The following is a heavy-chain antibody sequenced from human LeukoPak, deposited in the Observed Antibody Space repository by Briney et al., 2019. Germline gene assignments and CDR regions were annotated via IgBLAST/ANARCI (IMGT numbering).Heavy chain of an antibody. V-gene: IGHV3-30-3*01. CDR1: GFTFGHYA. D-gene: IGHD4-17*01. CDR3: AREAYGDYHFDM. Sequence: GGSLRLSCAASGFTFGHYAMHWVRQAPGKGLEWLAVISYDASNEYYADPVKGRFIISRDNPKKTLYLQMNSLRVEDTAVYYCAREAYGDYHFDMWGQGTMVTVSS. CDR2: ISYDASNE. J-gene: IGHJ3*02.